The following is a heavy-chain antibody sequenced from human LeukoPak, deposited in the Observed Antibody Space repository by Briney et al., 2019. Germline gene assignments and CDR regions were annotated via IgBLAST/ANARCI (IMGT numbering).Heavy chain of an antibody. CDR1: GDSISGFH. V-gene: IGHV4-59*01. Sequence: SETLSLTCTVSGDSISGFHWSWIRQPPGKGLEWIGYIYYSGSTNYNPSLTSRVTISVDTSKNQFSLKLSSVTAADTAVYYCARHGGGEAFDIWGQGTMVTVSS. CDR2: IYYSGST. J-gene: IGHJ3*02. D-gene: IGHD3-16*01. CDR3: ARHGGGEAFDI.